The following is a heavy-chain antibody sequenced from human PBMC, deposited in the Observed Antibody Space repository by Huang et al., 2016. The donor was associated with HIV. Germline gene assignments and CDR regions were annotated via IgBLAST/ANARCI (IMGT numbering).Heavy chain of an antibody. Sequence: QVQLVESGGGVVQPGRSLRLSCVASGFTFSSYGIHWVRQAPGKGREWVAVRSYDGSNKYYAESVKGRFTISRDNSKNTLYLQMNSLRVEDTAVYSCAKTQRPNRYYYYYGMDVWGQGTTVTVS. CDR3: AKTQRPNRYYYYYGMDV. V-gene: IGHV3-30*18. CDR2: RSYDGSNK. CDR1: GFTFSSYG. J-gene: IGHJ6*02.